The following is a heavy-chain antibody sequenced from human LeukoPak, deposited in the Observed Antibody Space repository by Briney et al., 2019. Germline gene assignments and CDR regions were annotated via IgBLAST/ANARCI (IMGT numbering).Heavy chain of an antibody. CDR1: GGTFSSYA. CDR2: IIPILGIA. Sequence: ASVKVSCKASGGTFSSYAISWVRQAPGQGLEWMGRIIPILGIAIYAQKFQGRVTITADKSTSTAYMELSSLRSEDTAVYYCARGAYCSGGSCYFLDYWGQGTLVTVSS. CDR3: ARGAYCSGGSCYFLDY. J-gene: IGHJ4*02. D-gene: IGHD2-15*01. V-gene: IGHV1-69*04.